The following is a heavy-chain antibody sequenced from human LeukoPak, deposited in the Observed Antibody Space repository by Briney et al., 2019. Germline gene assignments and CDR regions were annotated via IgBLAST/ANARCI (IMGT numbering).Heavy chain of an antibody. CDR2: IYYSWST. Sequence: PSETLSLTCTVSGGSISSYYWSWIRQPPGKGLEWIGYIYYSWSTNYNPSLKSRVTISVDTSKNQFSLKLSSGTAADTAVYYCARGSDNTGDYYDSSGYFPLFDYWGQGTLVTVSS. CDR1: GGSISSYY. CDR3: ARGSDNTGDYYDSSGYFPLFDY. V-gene: IGHV4-59*01. J-gene: IGHJ4*02. D-gene: IGHD3-22*01.